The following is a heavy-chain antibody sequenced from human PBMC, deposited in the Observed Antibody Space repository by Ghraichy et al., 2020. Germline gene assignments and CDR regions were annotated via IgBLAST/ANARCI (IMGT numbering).Heavy chain of an antibody. CDR3: ARTPMVRGVIWWFDP. J-gene: IGHJ5*02. Sequence: SVKVSCKASGGTFSSYAISWVRQAPGQGLEWMGGIIPIFGTANYAQKFQGRVTITADESTSTAYMELSSLRSEDTAVYYCARTPMVRGVIWWFDPWGQGTLVTVSS. CDR2: IIPIFGTA. D-gene: IGHD3-10*01. CDR1: GGTFSSYA. V-gene: IGHV1-69*13.